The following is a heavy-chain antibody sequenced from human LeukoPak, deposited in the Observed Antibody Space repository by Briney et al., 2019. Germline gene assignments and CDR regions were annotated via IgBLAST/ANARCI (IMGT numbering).Heavy chain of an antibody. CDR3: ASHKDLLGSYSATTDAFDI. J-gene: IGHJ3*02. CDR1: GGSISSSSYY. Sequence: PSETLSLTCTVSGGSISSSSYYWGWIRQPPGKGLEWIGSIYYSGSTYYNPSLKSRVTISVDTSKNQFSLKLSSVTAADTAVYHCASHKDLLGSYSATTDAFDIWGQGTMVTVSS. CDR2: IYYSGST. D-gene: IGHD1-26*01. V-gene: IGHV4-39*01.